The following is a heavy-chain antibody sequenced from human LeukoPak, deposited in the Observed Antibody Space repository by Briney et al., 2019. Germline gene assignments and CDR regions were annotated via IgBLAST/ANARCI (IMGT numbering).Heavy chain of an antibody. J-gene: IGHJ4*02. Sequence: PGGSLRLSCAASGFTFSNAWMSWVRQAPGKGLEWVGRIKSKTDGGITDYAAPVKGRFTISRDDSRNTLYLQMNSLKTEDTAVYYCTTALTLWGQGTLVTVSS. D-gene: IGHD2-21*02. CDR2: IKSKTDGGIT. V-gene: IGHV3-15*01. CDR3: TTALTL. CDR1: GFTFSNAW.